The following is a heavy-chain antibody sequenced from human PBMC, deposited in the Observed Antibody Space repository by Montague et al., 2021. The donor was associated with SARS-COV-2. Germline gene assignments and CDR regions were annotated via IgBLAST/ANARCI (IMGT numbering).Heavy chain of an antibody. CDR3: VREKAGGLRNVFGI. CDR1: GFSIGSGDY. CDR2: IYHSGTT. V-gene: IGHV4-38-2*02. Sequence: SETLSLTCTVSGFSIGSGDYWGWIRQPPGKGLEWIGSIYHSGTTYYNPSLQSRLTMSIDTSTNQFSLRLTSVTAADTAVFFCVREKAGGLRNVFGIWGQGTTVTVSS. J-gene: IGHJ3*02.